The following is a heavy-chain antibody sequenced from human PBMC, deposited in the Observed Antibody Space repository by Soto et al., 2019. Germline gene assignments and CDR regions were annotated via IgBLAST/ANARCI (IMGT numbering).Heavy chain of an antibody. CDR3: AKGHGDSYCYFDY. CDR2: IRGNNGDT. V-gene: IGHV3-23*01. Sequence: EVQLLESGGGLVQPGGSLRLSCAASGFTFSFCAMSWVRQAPGKGLEWVSSIRGNNGDTYYADSVKGRFTISRDNSKTTLYLQMTSLRVEDTAVNNWAKGHGDSYCYFDYWG. J-gene: IGHJ4*03. CDR1: GFTFSFCA. D-gene: IGHD2-21*01.